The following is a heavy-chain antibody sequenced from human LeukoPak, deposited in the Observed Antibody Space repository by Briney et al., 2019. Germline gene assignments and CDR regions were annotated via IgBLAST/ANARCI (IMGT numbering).Heavy chain of an antibody. CDR1: GYSFTSYW. V-gene: IGHV5-51*01. CDR3: ARQGPRLPHTYYYDSSGYLGWFDP. Sequence: GESLKISCKGSGYSFTSYWIGWVRQMPGKGLEWMGFIYPGDSDTRYSPSFQGQVTISADKSISTAYLQWSSLKASDTAMYYCARQGPRLPHTYYYDSSGYLGWFDPWGQGTLVTVSS. J-gene: IGHJ5*02. CDR2: IYPGDSDT. D-gene: IGHD3-22*01.